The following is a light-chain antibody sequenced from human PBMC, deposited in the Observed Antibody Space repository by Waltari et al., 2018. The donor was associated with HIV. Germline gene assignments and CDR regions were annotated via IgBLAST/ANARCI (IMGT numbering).Light chain of an antibody. Sequence: QSALTQPPSVSGDPGQRVTISCTGTSSNIGTGSDVHWYQQLPVTAPKLLIYGSTYRPSGVPDRFSASRSGTSASLAITGLQSEVEADYYRQSYDSRLSVSVFGGGTKLPVL. CDR3: QSYDSRLSVSV. CDR2: GST. CDR1: SSNIGTGSD. V-gene: IGLV1-40*01. J-gene: IGLJ3*02.